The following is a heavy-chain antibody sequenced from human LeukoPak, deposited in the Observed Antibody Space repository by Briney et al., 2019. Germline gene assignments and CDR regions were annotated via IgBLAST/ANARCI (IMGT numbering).Heavy chain of an antibody. Sequence: SETLSLTCTVSGGSISSYYWSWIRQPPGKGLEWIGYIYTSGSTNYNPSLKSRVTISVDTSKNQFSLKLSSVTAADTAVYYCARVHMGWNHWYFDPWGRGTLVTVSS. V-gene: IGHV4-4*09. D-gene: IGHD1-1*01. CDR2: IYTSGST. J-gene: IGHJ2*01. CDR1: GGSISSYY. CDR3: ARVHMGWNHWYFDP.